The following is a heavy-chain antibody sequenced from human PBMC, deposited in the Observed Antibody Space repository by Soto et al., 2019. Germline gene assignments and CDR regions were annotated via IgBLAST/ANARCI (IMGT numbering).Heavy chain of an antibody. Sequence: QVQLVQFGAEVKKPGASVKVSCKASGYTFTRHYMHWVRQAPGQGLEWMGMINPSGGSTRYAQKFQGKVTMTRDTSTSTVYMELSSLRSEDTALYYCARAVSSSPLGWFDPWGQGTRVTVSS. CDR2: INPSGGST. CDR1: GYTFTRHY. V-gene: IGHV1-46*01. D-gene: IGHD6-13*01. CDR3: ARAVSSSPLGWFDP. J-gene: IGHJ5*02.